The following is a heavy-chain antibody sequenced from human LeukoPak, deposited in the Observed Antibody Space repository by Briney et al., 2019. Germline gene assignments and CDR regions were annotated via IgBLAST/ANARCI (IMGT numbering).Heavy chain of an antibody. CDR3: ARVKFPVDP. CDR2: INHSGST. CDR1: GGSFSGYY. Sequence: SETLSLTCAVYGGSFSGYYWGWIRQPPGKGLERIGEINHSGSTNYNPSLKSRVTISVDTSKNQFSLKLSSVTAADTAVYYCARVKFPVDPWGQGTLVTVSS. J-gene: IGHJ5*02. V-gene: IGHV4-34*01.